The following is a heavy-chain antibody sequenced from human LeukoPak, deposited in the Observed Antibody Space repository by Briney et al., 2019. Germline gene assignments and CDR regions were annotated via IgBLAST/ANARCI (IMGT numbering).Heavy chain of an antibody. CDR2: IYYSGST. CDR1: GGSISSSSYY. J-gene: IGHJ4*02. Sequence: PSETLSLTCTVSGGSISSSSYYWGWIRQPPGKGLEWIGSIYYSGSTYYNPSLKSRVTISVDTSKNQFSLKLSSVTAADTAVYYCASLVDTAMPKSPRPDWGRGTLVTVSS. V-gene: IGHV4-39*01. D-gene: IGHD5-18*01. CDR3: ASLVDTAMPKSPRPD.